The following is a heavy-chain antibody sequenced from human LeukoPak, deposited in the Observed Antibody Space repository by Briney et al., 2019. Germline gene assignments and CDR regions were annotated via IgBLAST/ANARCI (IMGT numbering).Heavy chain of an antibody. CDR3: ARRLGGTSTGFDY. CDR1: GGSISSYY. V-gene: IGHV4-59*08. Sequence: NPSETLSLTCTVSGGSISSYYWSWIRQPPGKGLEWIGSIHYSGSTTYNPSLKSRVTISVDTSKNQFSLKLSSVTAADTAVYYRARRLGGTSTGFDYWGQGTLVTVSS. CDR2: IHYSGST. D-gene: IGHD2-2*01. J-gene: IGHJ4*02.